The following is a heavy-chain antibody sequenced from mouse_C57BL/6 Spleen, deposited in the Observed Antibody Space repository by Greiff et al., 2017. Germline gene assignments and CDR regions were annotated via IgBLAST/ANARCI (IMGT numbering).Heavy chain of an antibody. J-gene: IGHJ4*01. V-gene: IGHV1-18*01. CDR2: INPNNGGT. Sequence: VQLKQSGPELVKPGASVKIPCKASGYTFTDYNMDWVKQSHGKSLEWIGDINPNNGGTIYNQKFKGKATLTVDKSSSTAYMELRSLTSEDTAVYYCARGRLSYYAMDYWGQGTSVTVSS. CDR3: ARGRLSYYAMDY. CDR1: GYTFTDYN.